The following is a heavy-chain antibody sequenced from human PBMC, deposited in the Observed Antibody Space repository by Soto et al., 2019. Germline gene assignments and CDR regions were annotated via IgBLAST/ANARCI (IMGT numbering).Heavy chain of an antibody. CDR3: AREGVVAQYFDY. D-gene: IGHD2-15*01. CDR2: IIPIFGTA. J-gene: IGHJ4*02. CDR1: GGTFSSYA. V-gene: IGHV1-69*12. Sequence: QVQLVQSGAEVKKPGSSVKVSCKASGGTFSSYAISWVRQAPGQGLEWMGGIIPIFGTANYAQKFQGRVXIXAXXSTSTAYMELSSLRSEDTAVYYCAREGVVAQYFDYWGQGTLVTVSS.